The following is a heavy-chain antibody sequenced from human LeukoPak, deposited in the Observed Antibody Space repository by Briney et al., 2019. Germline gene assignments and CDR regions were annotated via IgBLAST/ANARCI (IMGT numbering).Heavy chain of an antibody. Sequence: KASETLSLTCTVSGGSISSSGYYWDWIRQPPGKGLEWIGAIYYTGSTYYDPSLKSRFTISGDTSKNQFSLKLTSVTAADTAVYYCARHPNRSYFDYWGQGTLVIVSS. V-gene: IGHV4-39*01. CDR3: ARHPNRSYFDY. J-gene: IGHJ4*02. CDR1: GGSISSSGYY. CDR2: IYYTGST. D-gene: IGHD1-14*01.